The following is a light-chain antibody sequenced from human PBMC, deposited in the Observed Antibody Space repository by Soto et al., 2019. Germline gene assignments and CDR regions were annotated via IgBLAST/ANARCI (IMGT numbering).Light chain of an antibody. CDR2: GNS. CDR3: QSYDSSLSGSDVV. Sequence: QAVVTQPPSVSGAPGQRVTISCTGSSSNIGAGYDVHWYQQLPGTAPKLLIYGNSNRLSGVPDRFSGSKSGTSASLAITGLQAEDEADYYCQSYDSSLSGSDVVFGGGTKLTVL. CDR1: SSNIGAGYD. J-gene: IGLJ2*01. V-gene: IGLV1-40*01.